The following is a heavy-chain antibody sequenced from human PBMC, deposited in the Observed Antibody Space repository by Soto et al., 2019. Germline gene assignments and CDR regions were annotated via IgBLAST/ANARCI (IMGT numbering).Heavy chain of an antibody. CDR2: ISVSGGST. D-gene: IGHD6-13*01. Sequence: PGGSLRLSCAASGFTFSSYAISWVRQAPGKGLEWVSAISVSGGSTYYADSVKGRFTISRDNSKNTLYLQMNSLRAEDTAVYYCAKDPYPYSSSWSLAYWGQGTLVTVSS. CDR1: GFTFSSYA. CDR3: AKDPYPYSSSWSLAY. V-gene: IGHV3-23*01. J-gene: IGHJ4*02.